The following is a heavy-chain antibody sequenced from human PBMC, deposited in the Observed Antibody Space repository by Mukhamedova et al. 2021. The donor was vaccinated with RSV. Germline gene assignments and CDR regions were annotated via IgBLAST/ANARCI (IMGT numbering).Heavy chain of an antibody. CDR3: ARDRADLRDY. J-gene: IGHJ4*02. D-gene: IGHD3-10*01. Sequence: GKGLEWVAVISYDGSNKYYADSVKGRFTISRDNSKNTLYLQMNSLRAEDTAVYYCARDRADLRDYWGQGTLVTVPS. V-gene: IGHV3-30*04. CDR2: ISYDGSNK.